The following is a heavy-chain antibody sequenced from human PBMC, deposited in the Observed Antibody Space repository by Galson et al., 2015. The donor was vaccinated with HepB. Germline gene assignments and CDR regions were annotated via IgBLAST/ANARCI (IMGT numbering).Heavy chain of an antibody. V-gene: IGHV4-4*07. Sequence: LSLTCTVSGGSISTYYWSWIRQPAGKGLEWIGRKHANGGTNQNPSLKSRVTMSVDTSKNQIFLKLTSVTAADTAVYYCARDDYFDVRGGRDYYYYAMDVWGQGTTVTVSS. J-gene: IGHJ6*02. CDR2: KHANGGT. CDR1: GGSISTYY. D-gene: IGHD3-22*01. CDR3: ARDDYFDVRGGRDYYYYAMDV.